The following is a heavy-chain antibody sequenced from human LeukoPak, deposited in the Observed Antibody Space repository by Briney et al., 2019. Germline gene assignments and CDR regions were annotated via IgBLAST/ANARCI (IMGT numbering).Heavy chain of an antibody. D-gene: IGHD6-6*01. J-gene: IGHJ4*02. CDR3: ARTSIAARRADFDY. Sequence: ASVKVSCKTSGYTFTDYYIHWMRQAPGQGLEWMGWINSNSGGTSYAQKFQGRVTLTRYTPTRTAFMELNRLTSDDTAVYYCARTSIAARRADFDYWGQGTVVTVSS. CDR1: GYTFTDYY. CDR2: INSNSGGT. V-gene: IGHV1-2*02.